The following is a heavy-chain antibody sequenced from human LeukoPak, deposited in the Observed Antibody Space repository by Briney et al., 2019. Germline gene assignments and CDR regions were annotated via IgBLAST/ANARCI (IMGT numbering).Heavy chain of an antibody. CDR2: IYPGDSDT. CDR1: GYSFTSYW. J-gene: IGHJ4*02. V-gene: IGHV5-51*01. Sequence: GESLKISCQGSGYSFTSYWIGWVRQMPGKGLEWMGIIYPGDSDTRYSPSFQGQVTISADKSISTAYLQWSSLKASDTAMYYCARGEGPYYYDSSGYQHWGQGTLVTVSS. CDR3: ARGEGPYYYDSSGYQH. D-gene: IGHD3-22*01.